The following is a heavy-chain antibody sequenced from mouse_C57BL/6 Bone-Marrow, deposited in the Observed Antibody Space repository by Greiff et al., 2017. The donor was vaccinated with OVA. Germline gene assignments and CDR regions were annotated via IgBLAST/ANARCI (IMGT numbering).Heavy chain of an antibody. V-gene: IGHV1-59*01. CDR1: GYTFTSYW. D-gene: IGHD1-1*01. CDR2: IDPSDSYT. CDR3: ARSCYYAWFAY. Sequence: QVQLQQPGAELVRPGTSVKLSCKASGYTFTSYWMHWVKQRPGQGLEWIGVIDPSDSYTNYNQKFKGKATLTVDTSSSTAYMQLSSLTSEDSAVYYCARSCYYAWFAYWGQGTLVTVSA. J-gene: IGHJ3*01.